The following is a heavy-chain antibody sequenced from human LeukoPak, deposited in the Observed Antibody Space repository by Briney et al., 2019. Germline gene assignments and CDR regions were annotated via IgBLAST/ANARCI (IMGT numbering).Heavy chain of an antibody. CDR2: ISSSSSYI. V-gene: IGHV3-21*01. Sequence: SGGSPRLSCAASGFTFSSYSMNWVRQAPGKGLEWVSSISSSSSYIYYADSVKGRFTISRDNAKNSLYLQMNSLRAEDTAVYYCAREGYCSSTSCYRSYYYGMDVWGQGTTVTVSS. CDR3: AREGYCSSTSCYRSYYYGMDV. J-gene: IGHJ6*02. D-gene: IGHD2-2*01. CDR1: GFTFSSYS.